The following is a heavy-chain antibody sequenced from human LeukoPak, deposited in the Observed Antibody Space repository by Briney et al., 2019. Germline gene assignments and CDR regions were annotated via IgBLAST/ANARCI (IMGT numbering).Heavy chain of an antibody. Sequence: SQTLSLTCTVSGGSISSGDYYWSWIRQPPGKGLEWIGYIYYSGSTYYNPSLKSRVTISVDTSKNQFSLKLSSVTAADTVVYYCARAFRQPYYYDSSGPIPFFDYWGQGTLVTVSS. CDR1: GGSISSGDYY. D-gene: IGHD3-22*01. V-gene: IGHV4-30-4*01. CDR2: IYYSGST. J-gene: IGHJ4*02. CDR3: ARAFRQPYYYDSSGPIPFFDY.